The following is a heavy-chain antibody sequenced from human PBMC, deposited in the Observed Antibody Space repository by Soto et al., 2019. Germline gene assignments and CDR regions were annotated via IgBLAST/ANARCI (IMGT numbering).Heavy chain of an antibody. Sequence: PGGSLRLSCAASGFTFSSYAMSWVRQAPGKGLEWVSAISGSGGSTYYADSVKGRFTISRDNSKNTLYLQMNSLRAEDTAVYYCAKALEPFLDWFPASYNYYYSYGMDVWGQGTTVTVSS. V-gene: IGHV3-23*01. CDR3: AKALEPFLDWFPASYNYYYSYGMDV. CDR2: ISGSGGST. D-gene: IGHD3-3*02. J-gene: IGHJ6*02. CDR1: GFTFSSYA.